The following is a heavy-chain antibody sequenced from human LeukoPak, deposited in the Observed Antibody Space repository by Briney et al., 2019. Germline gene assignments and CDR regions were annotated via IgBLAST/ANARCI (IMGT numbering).Heavy chain of an antibody. Sequence: ASVKVSCKASGYTFTSYGISWVRQAPGQGLEWMGWISAYNGNTNYAQKLQGRVTMTTDTSTSTAYMELRSLRSDDTAVYYCARGEYSRQSRRRGYYYYYMDVWGKGTTVTVSS. CDR3: ARGEYSRQSRRRGYYYYYMDV. D-gene: IGHD6-6*01. V-gene: IGHV1-18*01. J-gene: IGHJ6*03. CDR2: ISAYNGNT. CDR1: GYTFTSYG.